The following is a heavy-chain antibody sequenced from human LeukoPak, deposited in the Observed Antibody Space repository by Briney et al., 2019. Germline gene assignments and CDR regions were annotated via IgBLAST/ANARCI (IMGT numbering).Heavy chain of an antibody. J-gene: IGHJ4*02. V-gene: IGHV1-58*01. CDR3: AADRGDYDFWSGYYSGSES. D-gene: IGHD3-3*01. CDR1: GFTFTSSA. CDR2: IVVGSGNT. Sequence: ASVTVSCTASGFTFTSSAVQWVRQARGQRLEWIGWIVVGSGNTNYAQKFQERVTITRDMSTSTAYMELSSLRSEDTAVYYCAADRGDYDFWSGYYSGSESWGQGTLVTVSS.